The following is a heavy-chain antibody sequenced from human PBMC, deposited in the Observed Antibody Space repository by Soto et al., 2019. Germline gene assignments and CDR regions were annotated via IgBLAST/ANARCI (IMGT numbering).Heavy chain of an antibody. CDR3: GSGQKRLFYDTSGYYDDHDEGMDV. CDR1: GGSIASGGYY. CDR2: IDYSGST. Sequence: QVQLQESGPGLVKPLQTLSLTCTVSGGSIASGGYYWSWIRQHPGKGLEWVGNIDYSGSTYYNPSLKSRRIISLDTSKNRFSLMLSSGTDADTAVYYCGSGQKRLFYDTSGYYDDHDEGMDVWGQGTTVTVSS. J-gene: IGHJ6*02. V-gene: IGHV4-31*03. D-gene: IGHD3-22*01.